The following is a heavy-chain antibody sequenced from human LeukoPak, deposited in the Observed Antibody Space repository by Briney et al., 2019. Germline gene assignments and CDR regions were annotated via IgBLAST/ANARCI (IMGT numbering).Heavy chain of an antibody. CDR1: RGSFSGYY. CDR2: INHSGNT. J-gene: IGHJ5*02. Sequence: SETLSLTCGVFRGSFSGYYWSWIRHPPGKGLEWIGEINHSGNTNYNPSLKSRITISVDTSKNQFSLKLSSVTAADTAVYYCARRKVTMVRGVALNWFDPWGQGTLVTVSS. V-gene: IGHV4-34*01. D-gene: IGHD3-10*01. CDR3: ARRKVTMVRGVALNWFDP.